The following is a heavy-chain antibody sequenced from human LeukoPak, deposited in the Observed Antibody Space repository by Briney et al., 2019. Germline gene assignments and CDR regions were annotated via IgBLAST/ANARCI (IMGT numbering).Heavy chain of an antibody. Sequence: PGGSLRLSCAASGFTFSSYAMTWVRQAPGKGLEWVSTISDSGGTTYYADSVKGRFTISRDKSKNTLYLPLNSLRAEDTAVYFCAKDYGDYSSWFDPWGQGTLVTVSS. D-gene: IGHD4-17*01. J-gene: IGHJ5*02. CDR3: AKDYGDYSSWFDP. V-gene: IGHV3-23*01. CDR1: GFTFSSYA. CDR2: ISDSGGTT.